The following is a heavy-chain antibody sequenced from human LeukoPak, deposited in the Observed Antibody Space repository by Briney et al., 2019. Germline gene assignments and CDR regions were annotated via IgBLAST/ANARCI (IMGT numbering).Heavy chain of an antibody. CDR2: IKQDGSAK. J-gene: IGHJ4*02. D-gene: IGHD6-19*01. CDR1: GFTFSRHW. V-gene: IGHV3-7*03. Sequence: GGSLRLSCAASGFTFSRHWMYWVRQAPGKGLEWVANIKQDGSAKPYVDSVKGRFTISRDNAKNSLFLQMNSLRAEDTAVYYCARASRGYSSGWYFYYFDYWGQGTLVTVSS. CDR3: ARASRGYSSGWYFYYFDY.